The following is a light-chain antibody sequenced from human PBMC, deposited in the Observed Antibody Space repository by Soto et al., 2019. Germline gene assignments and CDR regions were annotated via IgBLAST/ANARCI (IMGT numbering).Light chain of an antibody. Sequence: QSALTQPRSVSGSPGQSVTISCTGTSSDVGGYNYVSWYQHHPGKAPKLVIFDVSKRPSGVPDRFSGSKSGNTASLTISGLQAEDEADYYCCSYAGTFHWLFGGGTKVTVL. CDR2: DVS. CDR3: CSYAGTFHWL. V-gene: IGLV2-11*01. J-gene: IGLJ3*02. CDR1: SSDVGGYNY.